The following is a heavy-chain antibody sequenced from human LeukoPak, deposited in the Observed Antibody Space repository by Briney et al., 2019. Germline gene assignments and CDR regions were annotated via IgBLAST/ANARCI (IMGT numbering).Heavy chain of an antibody. CDR1: GITFRSSS. CDR3: AQPDF. J-gene: IGHJ4*02. Sequence: GGSLRLSCVASGITFRSSSMHWVRQAPGRGLEWLAFIRFDGSTKYYADSVKGRFTVSRDNSKSTLYLQMNSLRAEDTAVYYCAQPDFWGQGTLVTVSS. CDR2: IRFDGSTK. V-gene: IGHV3-30*02.